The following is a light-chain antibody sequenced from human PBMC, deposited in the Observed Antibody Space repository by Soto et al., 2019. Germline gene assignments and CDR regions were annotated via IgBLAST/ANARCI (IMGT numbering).Light chain of an antibody. CDR3: QKYGSLWN. CDR1: QSVSSYY. Sequence: EIVLTQSPGTLSLSPGERATLSCRASQSVSSYYLAWYQQKPGQAPRLLIYGASSRATGIPDRLSGSGSGTDFTLTISRLEPEDFAVYYCQKYGSLWNFGQGTK. J-gene: IGKJ1*01. CDR2: GAS. V-gene: IGKV3-20*01.